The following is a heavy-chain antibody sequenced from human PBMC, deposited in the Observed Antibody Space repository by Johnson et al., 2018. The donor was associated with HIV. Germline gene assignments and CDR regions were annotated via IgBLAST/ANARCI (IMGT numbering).Heavy chain of an antibody. CDR2: INSEGSST. D-gene: IGHD3-10*01. Sequence: VQLVESGGGLVQPGGSLRLSCAASGFTFSSYWMHWFRQAPGNGLVWVSHINSEGSSTTYADSVKGRFTISRDNAKNTLFLQMNSLRTEDTGVYYCARSGPTWAFDFWGQGTMVTVSS. CDR3: ARSGPTWAFDF. V-gene: IGHV3-74*01. J-gene: IGHJ3*01. CDR1: GFTFSSYW.